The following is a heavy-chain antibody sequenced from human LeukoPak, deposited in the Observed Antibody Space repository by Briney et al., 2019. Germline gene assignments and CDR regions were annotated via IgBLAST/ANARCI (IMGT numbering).Heavy chain of an antibody. CDR2: IYYSGST. D-gene: IGHD3-10*01. J-gene: IGHJ4*02. CDR3: ARVLLLWFGELRGYFDY. Sequence: SETLSLTCTVSGGSISSSSYYWGWIRQPPGKGLEWIGSIYYSGSTNYNPSLKSRVTISVDTSKNQFSLKLSSVTAADTAVYYCARVLLLWFGELRGYFDYWGQGTLVTVSS. CDR1: GGSISSSSYY. V-gene: IGHV4-39*07.